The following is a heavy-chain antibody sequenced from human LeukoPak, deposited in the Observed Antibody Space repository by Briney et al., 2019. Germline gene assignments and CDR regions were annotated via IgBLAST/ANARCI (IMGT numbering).Heavy chain of an antibody. J-gene: IGHJ4*02. D-gene: IGHD2-15*01. Sequence: GGSLRLSCAASGFTFNRYIMNWLRQAPGKGLEWVGNLNLDGSSTYYADSLRGRVIISRDNSKNTLFLQLNSMTPDDTAVYYCARGETRRGDYFDFWGQGTPVAVSS. V-gene: IGHV3-23*01. CDR3: ARGETRRGDYFDF. CDR1: GFTFNRYI. CDR2: LNLDGSST.